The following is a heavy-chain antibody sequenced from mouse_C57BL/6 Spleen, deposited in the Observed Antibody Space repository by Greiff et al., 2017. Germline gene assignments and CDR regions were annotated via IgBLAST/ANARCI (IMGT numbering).Heavy chain of an antibody. D-gene: IGHD2-5*01. V-gene: IGHV1-69*01. CDR1: GYTFTSYW. J-gene: IGHJ3*01. CDR2: IDPSDSYT. Sequence: VQLQQPGAELVMPGASVKLSCKASGYTFTSYWMHWVKQRPGQGLEWIGEIDPSDSYTTSTQKFKGKSTLTVDKSSSTAYMQLSSLTSEDSAVYYWARGPKKSNSPGGFAYWGQGTLVTVSA. CDR3: ARGPKKSNSPGGFAY.